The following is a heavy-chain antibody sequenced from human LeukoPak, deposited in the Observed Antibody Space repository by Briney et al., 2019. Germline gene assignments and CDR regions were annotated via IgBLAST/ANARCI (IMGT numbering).Heavy chain of an antibody. J-gene: IGHJ4*02. CDR3: ARESPPIVGAAPFDY. V-gene: IGHV4-61*02. CDR2: IYTSGST. CDR1: GGSISSDSYY. Sequence: SETLSLTCTVSGGSISSDSYYWSWIRQPAGKGLEWIGRIYTSGSTNYNPSLKSRVTISVDTSKNQFSLKLSSVTAADTAVYYCARESPPIVGAAPFDYWGQGTLVTVSS. D-gene: IGHD1-26*01.